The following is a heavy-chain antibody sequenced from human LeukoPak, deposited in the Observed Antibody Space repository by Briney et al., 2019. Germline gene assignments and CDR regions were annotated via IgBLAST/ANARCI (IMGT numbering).Heavy chain of an antibody. J-gene: IGHJ6*03. V-gene: IGHV4-34*01. CDR2: INHSGST. Sequence: PSETLSLTCAVYGGSFSGYYWSWIRQPPGKGLEWIGEINHSGSTNYNPSLKSRVTISVDTSKNQFSLKLSSVTAADTAVYYCARRGYSSGWHYYYYYYMDVWGKGTTVTISS. CDR1: GGSFSGYY. CDR3: ARRGYSSGWHYYYYYYMDV. D-gene: IGHD6-19*01.